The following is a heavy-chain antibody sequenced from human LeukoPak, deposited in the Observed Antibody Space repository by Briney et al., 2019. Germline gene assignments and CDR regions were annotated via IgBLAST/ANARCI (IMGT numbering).Heavy chain of an antibody. CDR3: ARNLWFGESIDAFDI. Sequence: ASVKVSCKAFGNTFSGYYMHWVRQAPGQGLEWMGWINPKSGGTNYAQKFQGRVTMTRDTSISTAYMELSRLRSDDTAVYYCARNLWFGESIDAFDIWGQGTMVTVSS. CDR2: INPKSGGT. D-gene: IGHD3-10*01. J-gene: IGHJ3*02. CDR1: GNTFSGYY. V-gene: IGHV1-2*02.